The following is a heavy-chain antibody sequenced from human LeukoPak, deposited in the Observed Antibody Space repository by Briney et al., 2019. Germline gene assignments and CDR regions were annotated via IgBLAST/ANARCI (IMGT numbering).Heavy chain of an antibody. Sequence: SVKLSCKASGGSFSSYAIGWLRQAPGQGLEWMGRIIPIFGTANYAQKFQGRVTITTDESTSTAYMELSSLRSEDTAVYYCARDPSRAPYSSGQGFDYWGEGTLGTVSS. J-gene: IGHJ4*02. CDR1: GGSFSSYA. CDR2: IIPIFGTA. CDR3: ARDPSRAPYSSGQGFDY. V-gene: IGHV1-69*05. D-gene: IGHD6-19*01.